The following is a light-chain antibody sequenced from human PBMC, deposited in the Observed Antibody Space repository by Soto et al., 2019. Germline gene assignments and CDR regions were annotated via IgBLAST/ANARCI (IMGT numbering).Light chain of an antibody. Sequence: QSALTQPASVSGSPGQSITISCTGPSSDVGGYNYVSWYQQHPDKAPKLMIYEVSNRPSGVSNRFSGSKSGNTASLTISGLQAEDEADYYCTSYTTSSTHWVFGGGTKVTVL. V-gene: IGLV2-14*01. CDR2: EVS. CDR3: TSYTTSSTHWV. CDR1: SSDVGGYNY. J-gene: IGLJ3*02.